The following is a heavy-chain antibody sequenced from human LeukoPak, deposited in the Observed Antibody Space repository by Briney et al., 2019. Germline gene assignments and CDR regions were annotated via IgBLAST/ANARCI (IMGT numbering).Heavy chain of an antibody. D-gene: IGHD6-13*01. V-gene: IGHV4-59*01. CDR1: GGSINSYF. Sequence: SETLSLTCTVSGGSINSYFWTWIRQPQGKGLEWIGYIYYSGSTNYNPSLKSRVTISVDTSKNHFSLKLSSVTAADTAVYYCARFSSSWYGVDVWGKGITVTVSS. CDR2: IYYSGST. CDR3: ARFSSSWYGVDV. J-gene: IGHJ6*04.